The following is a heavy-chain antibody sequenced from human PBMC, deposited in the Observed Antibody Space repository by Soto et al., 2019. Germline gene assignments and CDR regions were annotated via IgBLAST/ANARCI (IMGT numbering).Heavy chain of an antibody. D-gene: IGHD3-10*01. CDR2: TYYTGST. Sequence: PSETLSLTCTVSGGSISDYYWSWIRQPPGKGLEWIGYTYYTGSTNYNPSLNIRVTISVDTSKNQFSLKVRFVTAADTAVYFCARCVGTGGNYYYGLDFWGQGTTVTVSS. V-gene: IGHV4-59*01. CDR3: ARCVGTGGNYYYGLDF. CDR1: GGSISDYY. J-gene: IGHJ6*02.